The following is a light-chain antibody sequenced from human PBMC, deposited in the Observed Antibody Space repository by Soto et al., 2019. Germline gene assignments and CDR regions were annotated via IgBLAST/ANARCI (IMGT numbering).Light chain of an antibody. CDR3: QQYGSSPLT. J-gene: IGKJ4*01. Sequence: EIVMTQSPATLSVSPGESATLSCRASQRISTNLAWYQQKGGQPPRLLIYGASTRATGITQRFSGSGSGTDVTLTISSLQSEDFAVYYCQQYGSSPLTFGGGTKVEIK. CDR1: QRISTN. CDR2: GAS. V-gene: IGKV3-15*01.